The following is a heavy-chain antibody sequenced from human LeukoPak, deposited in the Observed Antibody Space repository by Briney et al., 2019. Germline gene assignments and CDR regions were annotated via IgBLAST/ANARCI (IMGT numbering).Heavy chain of an antibody. J-gene: IGHJ5*02. D-gene: IGHD3-22*01. CDR3: ARDLNYYDSSGYPARPNWFDP. CDR2: ISSSSSYI. CDR1: GFTFSSYS. Sequence: GGSLRLSCVASGFTFSSYSMNWVRQAPGKGLEWVSSISSSSSYIYYADSVKGRFTISRDNAKNSLYLQMNSLRAEDTAVYYCARDLNYYDSSGYPARPNWFDPWGQGTLVTVSS. V-gene: IGHV3-21*01.